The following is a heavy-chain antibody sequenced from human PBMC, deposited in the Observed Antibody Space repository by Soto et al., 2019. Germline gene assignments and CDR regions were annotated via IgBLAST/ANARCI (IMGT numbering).Heavy chain of an antibody. V-gene: IGHV4-34*01. CDR3: ARLEGLATISYYFDF. CDR1: GGSFSGYY. Sequence: SETLSLTCAVYGGSFSGYYWSWIRQPPGKGLEWIGSIYYRGNAYYNPSLQTRVTISLDKSRSQFSLKLNSVTAADSAAYFCARLEGLATISYYFDFWGPGALVTVSS. J-gene: IGHJ4*02. CDR2: IYYRGNA. D-gene: IGHD3-9*01.